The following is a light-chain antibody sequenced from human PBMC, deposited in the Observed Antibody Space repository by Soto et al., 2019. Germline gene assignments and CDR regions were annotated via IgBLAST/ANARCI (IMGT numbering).Light chain of an antibody. Sequence: ETVLTQSPATLSLSPGERATRSCRASQSVSSYLGWYQQKPGQAPRLLIYDASNRATGIPARFSGSGSGPDSARTLRRLEPADFEVYYCQQRSNWPLTFGGGTKVDIK. V-gene: IGKV3-11*01. CDR1: QSVSSY. CDR2: DAS. J-gene: IGKJ4*01. CDR3: QQRSNWPLT.